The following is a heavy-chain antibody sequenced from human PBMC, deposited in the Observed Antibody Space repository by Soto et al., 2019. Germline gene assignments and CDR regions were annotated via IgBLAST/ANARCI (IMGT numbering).Heavy chain of an antibody. D-gene: IGHD3-10*01. V-gene: IGHV1-69*06. CDR3: ATRARVRVRGSYYYGMDV. CDR1: GGTFSSYA. J-gene: IGHJ6*02. CDR2: IIPIFGTA. Sequence: ASVKVSCKASGGTFSSYAISWVLQAPGQGLEWMGGIIPIFGTANYAQKFQGRVTITADKSTSTAYMELSSLRSEDTAVYYCATRARVRVRGSYYYGMDVWGQGTTVTVSS.